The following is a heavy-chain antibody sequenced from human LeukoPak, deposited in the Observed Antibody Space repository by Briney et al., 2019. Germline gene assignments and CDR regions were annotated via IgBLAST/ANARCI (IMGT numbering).Heavy chain of an antibody. D-gene: IGHD3-3*01. CDR3: ARDRGAARYDFWSGYYWPGFDY. CDR2: ISAYNGNT. Sequence: ASVEVSCKASGYTFTSYGISWVRQAPGQGLEWMGWISAYNGNTNYAQKLQGRVTMTTDTSTSTAYMELRSLRSDDTAVYYCARDRGAARYDFWSGYYWPGFDYWGQGTLVTVSS. J-gene: IGHJ4*02. CDR1: GYTFTSYG. V-gene: IGHV1-18*01.